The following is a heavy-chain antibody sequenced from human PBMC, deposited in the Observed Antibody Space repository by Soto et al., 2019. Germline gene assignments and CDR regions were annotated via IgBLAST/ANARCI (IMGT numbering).Heavy chain of an antibody. D-gene: IGHD6-19*01. Sequence: EVQLVESGGGLVQPGGSLRLSCAASGFTFSSYWMTWFRQAPGKGLEWVADMNQNGGEKYYVDSVKGRFTISRDNAKTSLYLQMNSLRVEDTAVYYCAREASENRGWYVYWGQGTLVTVSS. V-gene: IGHV3-7*01. J-gene: IGHJ4*02. CDR3: AREASENRGWYVY. CDR1: GFTFSSYW. CDR2: MNQNGGEK.